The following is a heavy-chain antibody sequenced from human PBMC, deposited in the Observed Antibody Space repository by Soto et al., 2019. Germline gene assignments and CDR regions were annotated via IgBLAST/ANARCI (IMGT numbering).Heavy chain of an antibody. Sequence: GGSLRLSCAASGFTFSSYAMSWVRQAPGKGLEWVSAISGSGGSTYYADSVKGRFTISRDNSKNTLYLQMNSLRAEDTAVYYCAKDYDFWSGYLGVGFDYWGQGTLVTVSS. D-gene: IGHD3-3*01. CDR1: GFTFSSYA. V-gene: IGHV3-23*01. CDR3: AKDYDFWSGYLGVGFDY. J-gene: IGHJ4*02. CDR2: ISGSGGST.